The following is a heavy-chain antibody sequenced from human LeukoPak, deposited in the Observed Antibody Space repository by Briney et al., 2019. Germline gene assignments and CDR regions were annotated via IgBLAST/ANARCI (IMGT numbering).Heavy chain of an antibody. D-gene: IGHD2-2*01. J-gene: IGHJ3*02. CDR1: GGSISSYY. Sequence: KSSETLSLTCTVSGGSISSYYWSWIRQPPGKGLEWIGYIYTSGSTNYNPSLKSRVPISVDTSKNQFSLKLSSVTAADTAVYYCARRYCSSTSCHDAFDIWGQGTMVTVSS. V-gene: IGHV4-4*09. CDR3: ARRYCSSTSCHDAFDI. CDR2: IYTSGST.